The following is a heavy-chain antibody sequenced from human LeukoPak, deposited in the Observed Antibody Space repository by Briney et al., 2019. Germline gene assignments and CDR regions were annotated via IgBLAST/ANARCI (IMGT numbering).Heavy chain of an antibody. D-gene: IGHD6-13*01. CDR1: GGSISSSNW. V-gene: IGHV4-4*02. Sequence: SGTLSLTCAVSGGSISSSNWWSWVRQPPGKGLEWIGETYHSGSTNYNPSLKSRVTISVDKSKSQFSLKLSSVTASDTAVYYCARAYSSSSLDPWGQGTLVTVSS. CDR3: ARAYSSSSLDP. J-gene: IGHJ5*02. CDR2: TYHSGST.